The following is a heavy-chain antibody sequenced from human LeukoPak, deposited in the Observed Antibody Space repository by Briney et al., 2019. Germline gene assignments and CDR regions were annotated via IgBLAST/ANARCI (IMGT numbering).Heavy chain of an antibody. V-gene: IGHV4-59*08. D-gene: IGHD3-10*01. Sequence: SETLSLTCTVSGGSIRSYYWGWIRQPPGKGLEWIGYIHNSESTKYNPSLKSRVTMSVDTSKNQFSLKLSSVTAADTAVYYCASRSGSFSDALDIWGQGTLVTVSS. J-gene: IGHJ3*02. CDR2: IHNSEST. CDR1: GGSIRSYY. CDR3: ASRSGSFSDALDI.